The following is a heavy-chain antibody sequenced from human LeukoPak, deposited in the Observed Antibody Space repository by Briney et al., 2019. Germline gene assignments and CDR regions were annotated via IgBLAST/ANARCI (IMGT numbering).Heavy chain of an antibody. Sequence: SETLSLTCTVSGGSISSSSYYWGWFRQPPGKGLEWIGSIYYSGTTYYNPSLQSRVTISVDTSKNQFSLKLNSVTAADTAVYYCARTRRDGYKETDYWGQGTLVTVSS. J-gene: IGHJ4*02. D-gene: IGHD5-24*01. CDR3: ARTRRDGYKETDY. V-gene: IGHV4-39*07. CDR2: IYYSGTT. CDR1: GGSISSSSYY.